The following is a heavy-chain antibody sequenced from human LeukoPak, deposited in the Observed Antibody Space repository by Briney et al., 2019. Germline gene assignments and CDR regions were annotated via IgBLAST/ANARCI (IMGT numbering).Heavy chain of an antibody. CDR3: ARQGGYIAPLAL. V-gene: IGHV4-59*08. Sequence: SETLSLTCTVSGGSISSYYSSWIRQPPGKGLEWIGYISYSGNTNYNPSLKSRVTISVDTSKNQFSLKLTSVTAADTAVYYCARQGGYIAPLALWGQGTLVTVPA. CDR1: GGSISSYY. J-gene: IGHJ4*02. D-gene: IGHD6-13*01. CDR2: ISYSGNT.